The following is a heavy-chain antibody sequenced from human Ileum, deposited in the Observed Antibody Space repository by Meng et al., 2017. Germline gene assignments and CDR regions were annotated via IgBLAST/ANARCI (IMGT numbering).Heavy chain of an antibody. CDR1: GGTFSTYA. CDR3: ARVNRYSSTWYFDY. J-gene: IGHJ4*02. CDR2: IIPIFGIA. V-gene: IGHV1-69*01. Sequence: QVQLVQSRAERKKPGSSVRVSCRASGGTFSTYAISWVRQAPGQGLEWMGGIIPIFGIANYAQKFQGRITITADESTSTAYMELSSLRSEDTAVYYCARVNRYSSTWYFDYWGQGTLVTVSS. D-gene: IGHD6-13*01.